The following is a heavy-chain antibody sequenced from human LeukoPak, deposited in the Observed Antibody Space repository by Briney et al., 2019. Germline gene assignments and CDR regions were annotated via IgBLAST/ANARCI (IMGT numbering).Heavy chain of an antibody. CDR1: GFTFSSYW. CDR3: ARDGSSDYDFWSGYYSLDY. Sequence: GGSLRLSCAASGFTFSSYWMHWVRQAPGKGLEWVSSISSSSSYIYYADSVKGRFTISRDNAKNSLYLQMNSLRAEDTAVYYCARDGSSDYDFWSGYYSLDYWGQGTLVTVSS. CDR2: ISSSSSYI. V-gene: IGHV3-21*01. D-gene: IGHD3-3*01. J-gene: IGHJ4*02.